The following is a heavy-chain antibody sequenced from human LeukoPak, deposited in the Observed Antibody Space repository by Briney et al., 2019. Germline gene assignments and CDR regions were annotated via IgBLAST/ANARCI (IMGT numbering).Heavy chain of an antibody. V-gene: IGHV4-59*11. CDR1: GGSISSHY. D-gene: IGHD1-26*01. J-gene: IGHJ4*02. Sequence: SETLSLTCTVSGGSISSHYWSWIRQPPGKGLEWIGYIYYSGSTNYNPSLKSRVTISVDTSKNQFSLKLSSVTAADTAVYYCARVAWELLGGGSDYWGQGTLVTVSS. CDR2: IYYSGST. CDR3: ARVAWELLGGGSDY.